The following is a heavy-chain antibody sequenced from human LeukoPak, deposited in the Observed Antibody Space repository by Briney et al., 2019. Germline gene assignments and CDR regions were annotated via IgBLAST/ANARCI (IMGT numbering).Heavy chain of an antibody. D-gene: IGHD3-22*01. Sequence: PSETLSLTCTVSGGSISSYYWSWIRQPPGKGLEWIGYIYYSGSTNYNPSLKSRVTISVDTSKNLFSLKLSSVTAADTAVYYCARHGSSGYPYYFDYWGQGTLVTVSS. CDR3: ARHGSSGYPYYFDY. CDR2: IYYSGST. V-gene: IGHV4-59*08. J-gene: IGHJ4*02. CDR1: GGSISSYY.